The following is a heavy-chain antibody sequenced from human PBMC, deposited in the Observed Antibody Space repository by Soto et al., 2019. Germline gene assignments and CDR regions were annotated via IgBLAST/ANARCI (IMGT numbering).Heavy chain of an antibody. D-gene: IGHD3-10*01. J-gene: IGHJ4*02. CDR2: IYYSGST. Sequence: QVHLQESGPGLVKPSETLSLTCTVSGGSITSVGYCWTWIRQHPVKGLEWMGHIYYSGSTSYNPSLKSRITISIATSKHKFYLKLTSVTAADTAVYYCARDGDYFGSGSPPPLYRWGQGTLVTVSS. CDR3: ARDGDYFGSGSPPPLYR. CDR1: GGSITSVGYC. V-gene: IGHV4-31*03.